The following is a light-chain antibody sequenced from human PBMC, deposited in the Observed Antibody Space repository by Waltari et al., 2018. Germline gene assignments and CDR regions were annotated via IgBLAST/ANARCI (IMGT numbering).Light chain of an antibody. J-gene: IGLJ7*01. CDR2: DSN. CDR1: TGAVTSGHY. Sequence: QAVVTQEPSLTVSPGGTVTLTCGSSTGAVTSGHYPSWFQQTPGQAPTTLIYDSNNKHSWTPARFSAYLLGGKAALTLSGAQPEDEADYYCLLSFSGVHAVFGGGTHLTVL. CDR3: LLSFSGVHAV. V-gene: IGLV7-46*01.